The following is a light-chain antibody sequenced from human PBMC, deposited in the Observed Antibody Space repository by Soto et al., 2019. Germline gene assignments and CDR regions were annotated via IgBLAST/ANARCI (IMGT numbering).Light chain of an antibody. V-gene: IGKV1-33*01. J-gene: IGKJ2*01. CDR1: QDISNY. CDR3: QQYDNLPVT. CDR2: EAS. Sequence: DIQMTQSPSSLSASVGDRVTITCQASQDISNYLNWYQQKPGKAPKLLIYEASNLETRVPSRFSGSGSGTDFTFTISRLQPEDIATYYCQQYDNLPVTFGQGTKLEIK.